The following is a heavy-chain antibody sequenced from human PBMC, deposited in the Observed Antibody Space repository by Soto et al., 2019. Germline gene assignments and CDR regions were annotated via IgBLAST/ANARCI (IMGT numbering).Heavy chain of an antibody. CDR1: GGSFSGYY. D-gene: IGHD3-10*01. J-gene: IGHJ4*02. V-gene: IGHV4-34*01. CDR3: ARARRGYGSGSYLSSYFDY. CDR2: INHSGST. Sequence: SETLSLTCAVYGGSFSGYYWSWIRQPPGKGREWIGEINHSGSTNYNPSLKSRVTISVDTSKTPFSLKLSSVTAADTAVYYCARARRGYGSGSYLSSYFDYWGQGTLVTVS.